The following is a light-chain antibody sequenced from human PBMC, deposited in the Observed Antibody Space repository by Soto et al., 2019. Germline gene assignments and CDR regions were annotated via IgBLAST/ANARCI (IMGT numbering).Light chain of an antibody. Sequence: QSVLTQPASVSGSPGQSITISCTGTSSDVGGYNYVSWYQQHPGKAPKLMIYDVSNRPSGVSNRFSGSKSCNTASLTISGLQAEDEDDYYCSSYTSSSTRVFGGGTQLTVL. CDR1: SSDVGGYNY. V-gene: IGLV2-14*01. CDR3: SSYTSSSTRV. J-gene: IGLJ2*01. CDR2: DVS.